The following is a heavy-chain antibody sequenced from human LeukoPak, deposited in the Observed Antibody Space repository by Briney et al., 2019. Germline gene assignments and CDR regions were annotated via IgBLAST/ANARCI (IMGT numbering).Heavy chain of an antibody. CDR3: ARDDYRMTGRITIFPAFDP. CDR2: IIPIFGTA. J-gene: IGHJ5*02. D-gene: IGHD3-3*01. Sequence: GASVKVSCKASGGTFSSYAISWVRQAPGQGLEWMGGIIPIFGTANYAQKFQGRVTITADESTSTAYMELSSLRSEDTAVYYCARDDYRMTGRITIFPAFDPWGQGTLVTVSS. V-gene: IGHV1-69*13. CDR1: GGTFSSYA.